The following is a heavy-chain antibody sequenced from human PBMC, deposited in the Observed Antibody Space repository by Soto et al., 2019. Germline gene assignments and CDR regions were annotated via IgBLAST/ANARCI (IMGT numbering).Heavy chain of an antibody. V-gene: IGHV1-3*01. CDR3: ARVAWTTAEYLQH. Sequence: XXVKGSCKASAYTFTSYPMHWVRHAPGQRLEWMGWINAGNGDTKYSQKFQGRVTFSRDTSASTAYMELSSLRFEDTAVYYCARVAWTTAEYLQHWGQGTLVTVSS. D-gene: IGHD5-12*01. J-gene: IGHJ1*01. CDR2: INAGNGDT. CDR1: AYTFTSYP.